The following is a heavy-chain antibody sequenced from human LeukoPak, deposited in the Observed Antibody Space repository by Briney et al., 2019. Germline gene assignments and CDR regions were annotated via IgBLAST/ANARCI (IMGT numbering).Heavy chain of an antibody. V-gene: IGHV3-23*01. D-gene: IGHD5-18*01. CDR1: GFTFSTFA. CDR2: IFPSGGEI. Sequence: RTGGSLRLACAASGFTFSTFAMIWVRQPPGKGLEWVSSIFPSGGEIHYADSVRGRFTISRDNSKSTLSLQMNSLRAEDTAIYYCATYSQVLLPFESWGQGTLVTVSS. CDR3: ATYSQVLLPFES. J-gene: IGHJ4*02.